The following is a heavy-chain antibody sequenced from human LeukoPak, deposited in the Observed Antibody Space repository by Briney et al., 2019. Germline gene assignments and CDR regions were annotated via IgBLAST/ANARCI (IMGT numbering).Heavy chain of an antibody. CDR1: GFTFSSYA. CDR2: ISGCGGST. D-gene: IGHD2-15*01. J-gene: IGHJ6*03. CDR3: AKGGSLSGGRGYYYMDD. V-gene: IGHV3-23*01. Sequence: PGGSLRLSCAASGFTFSSYAMSWVRQAPGKGLEWVSAISGCGGSTYYADSVKGRFTISRDNSKNTLYLQMNSLRAEDTAVYYCAKGGSLSGGRGYYYMDDWGKGTTVTVSS.